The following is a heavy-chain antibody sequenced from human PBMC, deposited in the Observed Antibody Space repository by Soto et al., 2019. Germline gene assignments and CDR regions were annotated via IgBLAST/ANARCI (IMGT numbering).Heavy chain of an antibody. D-gene: IGHD6-19*01. Sequence: GGSLRLSCSASGFTFSNSIIHWVRQAPGKGLEWVAVISYDGDIKYNVDSVKGRFTISRDNAKNTRYLQMNSLRAEDTAVYYCARTEAGTSPDSNYYYYGMDVWGQGTTVTVSS. J-gene: IGHJ6*02. CDR3: ARTEAGTSPDSNYYYYGMDV. V-gene: IGHV3-30-3*01. CDR1: GFTFSNSI. CDR2: ISYDGDIK.